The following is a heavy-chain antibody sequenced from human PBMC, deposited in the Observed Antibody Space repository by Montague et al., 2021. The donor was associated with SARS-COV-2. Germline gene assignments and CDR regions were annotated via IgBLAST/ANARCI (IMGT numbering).Heavy chain of an antibody. CDR3: ARVVKGGQGQDY. J-gene: IGHJ4*02. CDR2: IQQDESEK. D-gene: IGHD2-15*01. V-gene: IGHV3-7*01. Sequence: SLRLSCAASGFTSSRYWMSWVRQAPGRGLEWVANIQQDESEKNYVESVKGRFTISRDDGRNALYLQMNSLRVEDTALYYCARVVKGGQGQDYWGQGTLVTVSS. CDR1: GFTSSRYW.